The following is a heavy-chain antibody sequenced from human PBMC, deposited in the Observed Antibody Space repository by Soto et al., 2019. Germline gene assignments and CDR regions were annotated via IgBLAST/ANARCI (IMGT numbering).Heavy chain of an antibody. D-gene: IGHD2-2*01. CDR1: GDSVPSSSAA. V-gene: IGHV6-1*01. J-gene: IGHJ4*02. CDR3: ARESRYCSSTSCYRRGYYFDY. CDR2: TYYKSKWYN. Sequence: SRTLSLSRAFSGDSVPSSSAAWNWIRQSPSRGLERQGRTYYKSKWYNDYAVSVKSRITSNPDTSKNLFSLQLNSVTPEDTAVYYCARESRYCSSTSCYRRGYYFDYWGQGTLVTVSS.